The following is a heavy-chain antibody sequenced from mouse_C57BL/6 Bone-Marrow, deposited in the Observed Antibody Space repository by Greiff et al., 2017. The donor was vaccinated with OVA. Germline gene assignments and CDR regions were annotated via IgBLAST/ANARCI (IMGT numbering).Heavy chain of an antibody. CDR3: ATVEKLDY. J-gene: IGHJ4*01. Sequence: QVQLQQSGAELVRPGTSVKVSCKASGYAFTNYLIEWVKQRPGQGLEWIGVINPGSGGTNYNEKFKGKTTLTADKSSSTAYMQLSSLTSEDSAVYFCATVEKLDYWGQGTSVTVSS. CDR2: INPGSGGT. D-gene: IGHD1-3*01. CDR1: GYAFTNYL. V-gene: IGHV1-54*01.